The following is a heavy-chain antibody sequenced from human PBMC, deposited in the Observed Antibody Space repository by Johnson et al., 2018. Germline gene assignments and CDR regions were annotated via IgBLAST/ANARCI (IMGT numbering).Heavy chain of an antibody. D-gene: IGHD6-6*01. CDR3: TRGMGWQLVFAFDV. Sequence: VQLVESGGGLVQPGGSLRLSCTASGFTFGDYALSWFRQAPGKGLEWIGFIRSKAYGGTTEYAASVKGRFTVSRDDSKSIAYLQMNSLQTEDTAVYYCTRGMGWQLVFAFDVWGQGTMLTVSS. J-gene: IGHJ3*01. CDR1: GFTFGDYA. V-gene: IGHV3-49*03. CDR2: IRSKAYGGTT.